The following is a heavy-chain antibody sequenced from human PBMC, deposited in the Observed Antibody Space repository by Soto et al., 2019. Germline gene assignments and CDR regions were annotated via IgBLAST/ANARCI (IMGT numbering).Heavy chain of an antibody. CDR2: IIPIFGTA. CDR3: ARGTGQYYYDSSGYYPFDY. J-gene: IGHJ4*02. Sequence: GASVKVSCKASGGTFSSYAISWVRQAPGQGLEWMGGIIPIFGTANYAQKFQGRVTITADKSTSTAYMELSSLRSEDTAVYYCARGTGQYYYDSSGYYPFDYWGQGTLVTVSS. V-gene: IGHV1-69*06. CDR1: GGTFSSYA. D-gene: IGHD3-22*01.